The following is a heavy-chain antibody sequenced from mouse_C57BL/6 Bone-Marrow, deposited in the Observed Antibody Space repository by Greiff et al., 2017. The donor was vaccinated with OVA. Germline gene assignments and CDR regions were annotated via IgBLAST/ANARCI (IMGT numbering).Heavy chain of an antibody. V-gene: IGHV2-2*01. CDR3: ARKWVVGYYFDY. CDR1: GFSLTSYG. Sequence: VQLVESGPGLVQPSQSLSIPCTVSGFSLTSYGVHWVRQSPGKGLEWLGVLWSGGSTDYNAAFISRLSISKDNSKSQVFFKMNSLQADDTAIYYCARKWVVGYYFDYWGQGTTLTVSS. D-gene: IGHD1-1*01. CDR2: LWSGGST. J-gene: IGHJ2*01.